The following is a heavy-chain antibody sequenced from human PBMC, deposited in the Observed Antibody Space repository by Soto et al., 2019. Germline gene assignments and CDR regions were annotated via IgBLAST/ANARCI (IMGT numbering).Heavy chain of an antibody. J-gene: IGHJ4*02. Sequence: QVPLVQSGAEVREPGASVKVSCKASGYSFTSLDINWVRQTTGQGLEWMGWMQPSSGRTGYAQKFQGRVTMTRETSINTAYMELGSLTSDDTAFYFCARGVTGGVDYWGQGTLVTVSS. D-gene: IGHD3-16*01. CDR3: ARGVTGGVDY. CDR2: MQPSSGRT. V-gene: IGHV1-8*01. CDR1: GYSFTSLD.